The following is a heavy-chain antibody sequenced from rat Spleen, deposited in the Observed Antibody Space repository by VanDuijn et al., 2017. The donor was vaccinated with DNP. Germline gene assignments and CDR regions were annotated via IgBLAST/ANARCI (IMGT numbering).Heavy chain of an antibody. V-gene: IGHV5-58*01. J-gene: IGHJ2*01. CDR3: AKGYGYKFDY. Sequence: EVQLVESDGGLVQPGRSLKLSCAASGFTFSDYYMAWVRQAPGKGLEWVSSINTDGGNTYYPDSVKGRFTISRDNAENTVYLQMNSLRSEDTATYYCAKGYGYKFDYWGQGVMVTVSS. CDR2: INTDGGNT. D-gene: IGHD1-9*01. CDR1: GFTFSDYY.